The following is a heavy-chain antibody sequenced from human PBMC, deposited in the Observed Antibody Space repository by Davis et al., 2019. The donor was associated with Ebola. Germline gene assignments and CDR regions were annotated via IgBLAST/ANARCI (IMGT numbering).Heavy chain of an antibody. CDR1: GFMFGGHY. D-gene: IGHD3-16*02. CDR2: ITSTGQTK. J-gene: IGHJ4*02. V-gene: IGHV3-11*01. Sequence: GESLKISCATSGFMFGGHYMSWVRQAPGRGLEWIAYITSTGQTKYYADSVKGRFIISRDDAKSSVSLQMDGLRAEDAAVYYCARQRGVYDYSWGTYRRLYYFDYWGQGALVTVSS. CDR3: ARQRGVYDYSWGTYRRLYYFDY.